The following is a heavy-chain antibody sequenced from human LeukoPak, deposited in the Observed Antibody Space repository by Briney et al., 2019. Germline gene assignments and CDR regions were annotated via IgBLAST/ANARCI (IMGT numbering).Heavy chain of an antibody. V-gene: IGHV3-48*04. CDR2: ISSTSTR. J-gene: IGHJ3*02. Sequence: GGSLRLSCAASGVTFSNYSMNWVRQAPGKGLEWVSYISSTSTRYYADSVKGRFTISRDTAKNSLYLQMNSLRAEDTAVYYCANPSGIAARRAFDIWGQGTMVTVSS. CDR1: GVTFSNYS. CDR3: ANPSGIAARRAFDI. D-gene: IGHD6-6*01.